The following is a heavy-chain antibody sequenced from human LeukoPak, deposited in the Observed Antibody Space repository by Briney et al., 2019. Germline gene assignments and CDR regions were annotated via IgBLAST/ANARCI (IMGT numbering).Heavy chain of an antibody. CDR2: ISYSGST. J-gene: IGHJ4*02. CDR3: ARGGYEARSYYFDY. Sequence: SETLSLTCTVSGGSISSYYWSWIRQPPGKGLEWIGYISYSGSTDHNPSLKSRVTISVETSKKQFSLRLSSVTAADTAVYYCARGGYEARSYYFDYWGQGTLVTVSS. V-gene: IGHV4-59*01. CDR1: GGSISSYY. D-gene: IGHD5-12*01.